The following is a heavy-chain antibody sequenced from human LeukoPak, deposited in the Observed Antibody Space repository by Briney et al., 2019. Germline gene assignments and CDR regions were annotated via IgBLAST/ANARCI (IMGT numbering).Heavy chain of an antibody. CDR2: IYGGGST. V-gene: IGHV3-66*01. CDR3: ARIGMDGGVFDY. Sequence: GGSLRLSCAASGFTVSSNYMSWVRQAPGKGLEWVSVIYGGGSTYYADAVKGRFTISRDNSKNTLYLQKNSLRAEDTAVYYCARIGMDGGVFDYWGQGTLVTVSS. D-gene: IGHD2-8*01. J-gene: IGHJ4*02. CDR1: GFTVSSNY.